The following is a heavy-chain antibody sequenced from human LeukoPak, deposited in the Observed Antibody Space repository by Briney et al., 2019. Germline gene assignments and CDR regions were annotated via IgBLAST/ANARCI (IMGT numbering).Heavy chain of an antibody. CDR1: GFTFSDYY. Sequence: GGSLRLSCAASGFTFSDYYMSWLRQAPGKGLEWISYISTVENNVIYYADSVRGRFTISRDNAKRSLYLQMASLRVDDTAVYYCARRYCTPSSCCSDLWGQGTLVTVSS. V-gene: IGHV3-11*01. J-gene: IGHJ4*02. D-gene: IGHD2-15*01. CDR3: ARRYCTPSSCCSDL. CDR2: ISTVENNVI.